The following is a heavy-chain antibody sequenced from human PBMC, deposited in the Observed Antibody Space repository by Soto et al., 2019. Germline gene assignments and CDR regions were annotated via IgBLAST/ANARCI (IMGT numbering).Heavy chain of an antibody. J-gene: IGHJ4*02. CDR3: ARDAAAGLNDY. Sequence: QVQLVQSGAEVKKPGASVKVSCKASGCTFTSYGISWVRQAPGQGLEWMGWISAYNGNTKYVQKFQGRVTMTTDTSTSTDYMELRSLRSDDTAVYYGARDAAAGLNDYWGQGTMVTVSS. V-gene: IGHV1-18*01. D-gene: IGHD6-13*01. CDR1: GCTFTSYG. CDR2: ISAYNGNT.